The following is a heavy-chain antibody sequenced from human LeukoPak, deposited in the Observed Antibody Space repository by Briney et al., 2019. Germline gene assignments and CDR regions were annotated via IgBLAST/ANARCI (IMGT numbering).Heavy chain of an antibody. CDR2: ISYDGSNK. J-gene: IGHJ4*02. CDR1: GFTFSSYA. D-gene: IGHD5-18*01. V-gene: IGHV3-30-3*01. CDR3: AREDGYGAYYFDY. Sequence: GGSLRLSCAASGFTFSSYAMHWVRQAPGKGLEWVAVISYDGSNKYYADSVKGRFTIPRDNSKNTLYLQMNSLRAEDTAVYYCAREDGYGAYYFDYWGQGTLVTVSS.